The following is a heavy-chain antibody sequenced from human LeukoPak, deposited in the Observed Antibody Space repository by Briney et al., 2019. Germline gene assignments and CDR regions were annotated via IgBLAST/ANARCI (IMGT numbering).Heavy chain of an antibody. J-gene: IGHJ6*02. D-gene: IGHD3-10*01. CDR2: IYTSGST. Sequence: SETLSLTCTVSGXSISSYYWSWIRQPAGKGLEWIARIYTSGSTNYNPSLKSRVTMSVDTSKNQFSLKLSSVTAADTAVYYCARDPVLLWFGESRYYYGMDVWGQGTTVTVSS. CDR3: ARDPVLLWFGESRYYYGMDV. CDR1: GXSISSYY. V-gene: IGHV4-4*07.